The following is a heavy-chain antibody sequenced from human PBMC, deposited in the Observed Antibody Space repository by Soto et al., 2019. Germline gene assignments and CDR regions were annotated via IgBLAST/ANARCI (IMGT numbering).Heavy chain of an antibody. CDR3: AKAKYSSSWWAVDY. J-gene: IGHJ4*02. CDR2: TSASGGTT. Sequence: EVQLLESGDGFIQPGGSLRLSCAASGFTFGSYAMSWVRQAPGKGLEWVSSTSASGGTTYYADSVKGRSTISRDNSKNMLYLEMNILRAEDTAVYYCAKAKYSSSWWAVDYWGQGTLVTVSS. V-gene: IGHV3-23*01. D-gene: IGHD6-13*01. CDR1: GFTFGSYA.